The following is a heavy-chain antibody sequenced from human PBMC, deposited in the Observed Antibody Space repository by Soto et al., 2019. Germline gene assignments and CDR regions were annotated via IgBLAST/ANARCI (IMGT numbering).Heavy chain of an antibody. J-gene: IGHJ5*02. V-gene: IGHV1-69*06. CDR1: GGNFNSFS. CDR2: IIPMSGRP. CDR3: TRRGRQSANWFDP. Sequence: GASVKVSCKASGGNFNSFSIDWLRQAPGQGLEWMGGIIPMSGRPNYAQRFQGRVTFSADKSTNTVYMEVNSLTYEDTAVYYCTRRGRQSANWFDPWGQGTLVTVSS.